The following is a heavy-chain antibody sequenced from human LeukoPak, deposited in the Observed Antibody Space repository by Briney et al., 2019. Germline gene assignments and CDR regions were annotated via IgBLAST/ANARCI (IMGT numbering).Heavy chain of an antibody. CDR3: ARAGSHRNSGYDY. D-gene: IGHD5-12*01. J-gene: IGHJ4*02. Sequence: PGGSLRLSCGASGFNFSGYGMHWVRQAPGEGLEWVAFIQYDGTNKYYADSVKGRFTISRDNSKNTLYLQMNSLRAEDTAVYYCARAGSHRNSGYDYWGQGTLVTVSS. CDR2: IQYDGTNK. CDR1: GFNFSGYG. V-gene: IGHV3-30*02.